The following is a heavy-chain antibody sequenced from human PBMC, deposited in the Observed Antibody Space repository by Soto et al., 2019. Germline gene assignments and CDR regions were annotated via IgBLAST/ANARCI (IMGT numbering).Heavy chain of an antibody. J-gene: IGHJ4*02. D-gene: IGHD3-10*01. CDR2: IYSGGTT. CDR3: ARGYCGPFDS. Sequence: EVQLVESGGGLVQPGGSLRLSCAASGFSVSSNYINWVRQAPGKGLEWVSVIYSGGTTYYADSVKGRFTISRHDSNNTVFLQLNSLRPEDTAVYYCARGYCGPFDSWGQGTLVTVSS. V-gene: IGHV3-53*04. CDR1: GFSVSSNY.